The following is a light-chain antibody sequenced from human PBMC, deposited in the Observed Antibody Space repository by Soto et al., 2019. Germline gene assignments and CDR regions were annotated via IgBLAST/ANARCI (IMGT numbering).Light chain of an antibody. CDR1: QSVRSDY. J-gene: IGKJ1*01. Sequence: EIVLTQSPGTLSLSPGERATLSCWASQSVRSDYLAWYQQKPGQAPRLLIYAASSRATGIPDRFSGGGSGTDFTLTINRLEPEDFAVYYCQQYGTSSWTFGQVTKVEIK. CDR3: QQYGTSSWT. CDR2: AAS. V-gene: IGKV3-20*01.